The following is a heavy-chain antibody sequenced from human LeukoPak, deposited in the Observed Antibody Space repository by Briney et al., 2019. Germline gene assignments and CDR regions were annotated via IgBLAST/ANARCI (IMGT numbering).Heavy chain of an antibody. J-gene: IGHJ3*02. D-gene: IGHD1-26*01. V-gene: IGHV3-7*01. Sequence: GGSLRLSYLDSGFSFSTYWMSWVRQAPGKGLEWVANVKQDGSDKYYADSVKGRFTISRDNAKNSLYLQMNSLRAEDTAVYFCASGPRWVGAAWAHSFDIWGQGTTVTVSS. CDR2: VKQDGSDK. CDR3: ASGPRWVGAAWAHSFDI. CDR1: GFSFSTYW.